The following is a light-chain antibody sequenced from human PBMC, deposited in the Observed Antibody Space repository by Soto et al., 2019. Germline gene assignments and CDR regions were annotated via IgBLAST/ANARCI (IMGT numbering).Light chain of an antibody. V-gene: IGKV3-20*01. CDR2: GAS. CDR1: QSVSSSY. CDR3: QQYASSPRT. J-gene: IGKJ1*01. Sequence: IVLTQSPGTLSLSTGERATLSCRASQSVSSSYLAWYQQKPGQAPRLLIYGASSRATGIPDRFSGSGSGTDFTLTISRLEPEDFAVYYCQQYASSPRTFGQGTKVDIK.